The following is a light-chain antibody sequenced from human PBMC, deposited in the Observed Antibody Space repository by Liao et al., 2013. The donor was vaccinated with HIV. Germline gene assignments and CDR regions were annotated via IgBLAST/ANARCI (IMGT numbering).Light chain of an antibody. Sequence: SYELTQPPSVSVSPGQTASITCSGDKLGDKYACWYQQKPGQSPLLVIYQDTNRPSGIPERFSGSNSGNTATLTISRVEAGDEADYYCQAWDSSFWVFGGGTKLTVL. CDR2: QDT. CDR1: KLGDKY. CDR3: QAWDSSFWV. V-gene: IGLV3-1*01. J-gene: IGLJ3*02.